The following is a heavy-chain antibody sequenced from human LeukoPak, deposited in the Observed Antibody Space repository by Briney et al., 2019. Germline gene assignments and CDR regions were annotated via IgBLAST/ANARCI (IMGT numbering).Heavy chain of an antibody. CDR2: TYYKSKWYT. Sequence: QTLSLACVISGDSVSSSSIAWNWIRLSPSRGLEWLGRTYYKSKWYTDYAVSVKSRIIINPDTSKNQFSLQLNSVTPEDTAVYYCARYNWNDGARYFDFWGQGILVTVSS. CDR3: ARYNWNDGARYFDF. J-gene: IGHJ4*02. CDR1: GDSVSSSSIA. D-gene: IGHD1-20*01. V-gene: IGHV6-1*01.